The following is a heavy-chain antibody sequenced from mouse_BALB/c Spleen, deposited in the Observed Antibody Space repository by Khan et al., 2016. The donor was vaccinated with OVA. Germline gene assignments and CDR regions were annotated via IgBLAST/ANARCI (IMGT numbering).Heavy chain of an antibody. Sequence: DLVKPGASVKLSCKASGYTFTSYWINWIKQRPGQGLEWIGRISPGSGTPYYNEMFKGKATLTVDTSSSTAYIQLSSLSSEDSAVXFCARENYYGSSHDAMDYWGQGTSVTASS. CDR3: ARENYYGSSHDAMDY. CDR1: GYTFTSYW. J-gene: IGHJ4*01. D-gene: IGHD1-1*01. CDR2: ISPGSGTP. V-gene: IGHV1S41*01.